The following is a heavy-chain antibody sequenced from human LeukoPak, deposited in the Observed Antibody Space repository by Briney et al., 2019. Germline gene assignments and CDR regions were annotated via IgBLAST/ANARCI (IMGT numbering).Heavy chain of an antibody. J-gene: IGHJ4*02. CDR2: ISGSGGST. Sequence: GGSLRLLCPVSGFTFSSYCMSWVRQAPGKGLEWVSAISGSGGSTYYAKSGKSRFPNTRDNYNNTQYLQMNRLRAEDTAVYYATNESIAASGQPYWGQGTLVTVSS. V-gene: IGHV3-23*01. D-gene: IGHD6-6*01. CDR3: TNESIAASGQPY. CDR1: GFTFSSYC.